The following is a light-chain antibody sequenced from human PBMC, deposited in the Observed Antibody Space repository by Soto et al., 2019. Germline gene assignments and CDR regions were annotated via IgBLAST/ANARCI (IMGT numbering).Light chain of an antibody. CDR3: QRSYSTLWYT. J-gene: IGKJ2*01. Sequence: DIPMTPSPSSLSASVGARVTITCRASQSISSYLYWYQQKTGKAPKLLSYAASSLQSGVPSRFSGSGSGTDFTLTISRLPPEDFSTYYCQRSYSTLWYTFGQGTKLEIK. V-gene: IGKV1-39*01. CDR2: AAS. CDR1: QSISSY.